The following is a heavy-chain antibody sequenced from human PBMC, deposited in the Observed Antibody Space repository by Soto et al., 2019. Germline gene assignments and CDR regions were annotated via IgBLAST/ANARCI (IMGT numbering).Heavy chain of an antibody. D-gene: IGHD3-10*01. CDR2: ISHDGISR. J-gene: IGHJ4*02. V-gene: IGHV3-30-3*01. Sequence: QVRLVESGGGVVQPGRSLRLSCAASGFTFNIYAMHWVRQAPGKGLEWVAVISHDGISRYYADSVKGRVTISRDNSKSMVFVQMNSLGVEDTAVYYCVRSSGVPTPDFAYWGQGTLVTVSS. CDR3: VRSSGVPTPDFAY. CDR1: GFTFNIYA.